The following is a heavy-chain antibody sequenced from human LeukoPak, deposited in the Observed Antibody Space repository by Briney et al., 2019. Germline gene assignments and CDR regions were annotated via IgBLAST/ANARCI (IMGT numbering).Heavy chain of an antibody. J-gene: IGHJ4*02. CDR1: GYSFTSYW. CDR2: MYPGDSDT. V-gene: IGHV5-51*01. Sequence: GESLKISCKGSGYSFTSYWIAWVRQMPGKGLEWMGIMYPGDSDTRHSPSFQGQVTISADKSISTAYLRWSSLKASDTAMYYCARTPSFTVTTGFYSYWGQGTLVTVSS. D-gene: IGHD4-17*01. CDR3: ARTPSFTVTTGFYSY.